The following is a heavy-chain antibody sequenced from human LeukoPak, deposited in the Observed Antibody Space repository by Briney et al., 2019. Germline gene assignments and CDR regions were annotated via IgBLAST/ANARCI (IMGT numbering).Heavy chain of an antibody. CDR1: AFTFSSNS. D-gene: IGHD3-22*01. J-gene: IGHJ4*02. CDR3: ARDLID. CDR2: ISSSSTII. Sequence: GGSLRLSCAASAFTFSSNSMNWVRQPPGKGLERLSYISSSSTIIYYAASVKGRFTISRDNAKNSLYLQMNSLRAEDTAVYYCARDLIDWGQGTLVTVSS. V-gene: IGHV3-48*04.